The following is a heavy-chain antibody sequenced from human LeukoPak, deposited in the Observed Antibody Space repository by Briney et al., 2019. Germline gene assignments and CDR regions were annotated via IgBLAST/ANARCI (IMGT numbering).Heavy chain of an antibody. V-gene: IGHV4-39*01. CDR1: GGSISSTGYC. D-gene: IGHD5-18*01. CDR2: IYYSGST. CDR3: ARRGYSYGYDY. J-gene: IGHJ4*02. Sequence: SETLSLTCAVSGGSISSTGYCWAWIRQPPGMGLEWIGTIYYSGSTYHNTSLKSRITMSVDTSRNQFSLKLSSVDAADTAVYYCARRGYSYGYDYWGQGTLVTVSS.